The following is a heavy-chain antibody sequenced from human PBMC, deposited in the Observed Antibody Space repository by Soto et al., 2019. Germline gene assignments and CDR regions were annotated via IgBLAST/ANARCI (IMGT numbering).Heavy chain of an antibody. CDR2: IYYSGST. CDR1: GGSISSYY. D-gene: IGHD5-12*01. J-gene: IGHJ5*02. V-gene: IGHV4-59*01. Sequence: SETLSLTCTVSGGSISSYYWSWIRQPPGKGLEWIGYIYYSGSTNYNPSLKSRVTISVDTSKNQVSLKLSSVTAADTAVYYCARETRIVATRSNWFDPWGQGTLVTVSS. CDR3: ARETRIVATRSNWFDP.